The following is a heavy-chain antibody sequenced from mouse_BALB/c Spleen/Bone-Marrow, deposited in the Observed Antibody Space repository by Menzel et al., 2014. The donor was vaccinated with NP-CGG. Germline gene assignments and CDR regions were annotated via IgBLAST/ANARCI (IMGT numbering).Heavy chain of an antibody. CDR2: INPITGYT. V-gene: IGHV1-7*01. J-gene: IGHJ4*01. D-gene: IGHD2-4*01. Sequence: QVQLKQSGTELAKPGASVKMSCKASGYTFTSYWIHWIKQRPGQGLEWIGCINPITGYTEYNQKFKDKATLTADKSSSTAYIQLSSLTSDDSAVYYCARNYDYDGGYCAMDYWGQGTSVTVSS. CDR3: ARNYDYDGGYCAMDY. CDR1: GYTFTSYW.